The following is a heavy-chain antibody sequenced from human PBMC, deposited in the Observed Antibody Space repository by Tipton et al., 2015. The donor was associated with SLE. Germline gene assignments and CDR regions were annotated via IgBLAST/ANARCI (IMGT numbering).Heavy chain of an antibody. D-gene: IGHD6-19*01. CDR1: GFTVSSNY. V-gene: IGHV3-66*02. CDR2: TFSAGTT. Sequence: SLRLSCVASGFTVSSNYMSWVRQAPGKGLEWVSLTFSAGTTYYADSVKGRFTVSRDDSKNMLYLQLNSLRAEDTAIYFCSRDRQGWSGTPDAFDIWGQGTMVTVSS. J-gene: IGHJ3*02. CDR3: SRDRQGWSGTPDAFDI.